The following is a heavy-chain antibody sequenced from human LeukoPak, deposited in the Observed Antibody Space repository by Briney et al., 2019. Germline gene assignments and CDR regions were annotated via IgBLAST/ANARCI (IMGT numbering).Heavy chain of an antibody. Sequence: SGPALVKPTQTLTLTCTFSGFSLSTSGMCVRWIRQPPGKALEWLARIDWDDDKYYSTSLKTRLTISKDTSKNQVVLTMTNMDPVDTATYYCARTPRYCSSTSCYWNYFDYWGQGTLVTVSS. CDR1: GFSLSTSGMC. V-gene: IGHV2-70*11. CDR2: IDWDDDK. CDR3: ARTPRYCSSTSCYWNYFDY. D-gene: IGHD2-2*01. J-gene: IGHJ4*02.